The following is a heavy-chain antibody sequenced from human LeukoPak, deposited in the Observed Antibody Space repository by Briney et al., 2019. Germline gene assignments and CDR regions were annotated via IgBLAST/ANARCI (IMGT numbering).Heavy chain of an antibody. Sequence: PSETLTLTCTVSGGSISSSSYYWGWIRQPPGKGLEWIGSIYYSGSTYYNPSPKSRVTISVDTSKTQCSLKLSSVTAADTAVYYCARTYSSGPFGVRDYYYMDVWGKGTTVTVSS. V-gene: IGHV4-39*07. CDR2: IYYSGST. D-gene: IGHD6-19*01. J-gene: IGHJ6*03. CDR3: ARTYSSGPFGVRDYYYMDV. CDR1: GGSISSSSYY.